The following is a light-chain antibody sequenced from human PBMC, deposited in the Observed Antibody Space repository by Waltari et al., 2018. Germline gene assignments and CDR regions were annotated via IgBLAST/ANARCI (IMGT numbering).Light chain of an antibody. CDR1: QAIRNY. CDR3: QLFDDPPSYT. CDR2: DGS. Sequence: DIQVTQSPSSLSASIGDRVTITCQASQAIRNYLNWYQQKPGKAPNLLIYDGSNLETGVPSRFSVSGSGTDFSFTISSLQPEDIATYYCQLFDDPPSYTFGQGTKVEMK. V-gene: IGKV1-33*01. J-gene: IGKJ2*01.